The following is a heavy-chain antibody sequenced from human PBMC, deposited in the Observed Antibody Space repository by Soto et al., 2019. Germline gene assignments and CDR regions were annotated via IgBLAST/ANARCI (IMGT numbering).Heavy chain of an antibody. CDR3: ARDARNYYYYMYV. Sequence: EVQLVESGGGLVQPGGSLRLSCAASGFTFSSYNMNWVRQAPGKGLEWISDISLSSSTIFYADSVKGRFTISRDNAKNSLYLQMNSLRAEDTAVYYCARDARNYYYYMYVWGKGTTVTVSS. J-gene: IGHJ6*03. V-gene: IGHV3-48*01. CDR2: ISLSSSTI. CDR1: GFTFSSYN.